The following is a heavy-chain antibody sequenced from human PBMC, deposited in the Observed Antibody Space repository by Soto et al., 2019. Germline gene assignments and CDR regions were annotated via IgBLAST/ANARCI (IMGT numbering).Heavy chain of an antibody. CDR1: GGSFSGYY. CDR3: ASWLGPTAGGYFDL. D-gene: IGHD1-1*01. CDR2: INHSGST. J-gene: IGHJ2*01. V-gene: IGHV4-34*01. Sequence: SETLSLTCAVYGGSFSGYYWSWIRQPPEKGLEWIGEINHSGSTNYNPSLKSRVTISVDTSKNQFSLKLSSVTAADTAVYYCASWLGPTAGGYFDLWGRGTLVTVSS.